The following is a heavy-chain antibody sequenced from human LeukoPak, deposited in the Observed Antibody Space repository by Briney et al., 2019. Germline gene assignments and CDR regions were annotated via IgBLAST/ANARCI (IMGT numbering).Heavy chain of an antibody. V-gene: IGHV3-9*01. D-gene: IGHD5-12*01. J-gene: IGHJ4*02. Sequence: GRSLRLSCAASGFTFDDYAMHWVRQAPGKGLEWVSGISWNSGSIGYADSVKGRFTISRDNAKNSLYLQMNSLRAEDTAVYFCARKALGYRLAYGDYWGQGTLVTVSS. CDR2: ISWNSGSI. CDR3: ARKALGYRLAYGDY. CDR1: GFTFDDYA.